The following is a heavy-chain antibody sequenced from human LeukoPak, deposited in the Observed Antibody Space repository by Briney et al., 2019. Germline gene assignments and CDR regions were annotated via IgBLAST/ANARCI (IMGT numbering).Heavy chain of an antibody. Sequence: GASVKVSCKASGYIFTDYYMHWVRQAPGQELGWMGRINPNSGGTNYAQKFQGRVTMTRDTSISTAYTELSSLRSEDTAVYYCARARYGDYRFDYWGQGTLVTVSS. CDR1: GYIFTDYY. J-gene: IGHJ4*02. CDR2: INPNSGGT. CDR3: ARARYGDYRFDY. D-gene: IGHD4-17*01. V-gene: IGHV1/OR15-1*01.